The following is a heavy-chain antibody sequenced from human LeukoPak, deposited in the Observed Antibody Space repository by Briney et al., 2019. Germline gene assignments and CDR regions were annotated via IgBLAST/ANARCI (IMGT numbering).Heavy chain of an antibody. CDR1: GYTFTSYG. CDR2: ISAYNGNT. CDR3: ARDTEWNHKSYYYYYMDV. D-gene: IGHD1-14*01. Sequence: ASVKVSCKASGYTFTSYGISWVRQAPGQGLEWMGWISAYNGNTNYAQKLQGRVTMTTDTSTSTAYMELRSLRSDDTAVYYCARDTEWNHKSYYYYYMDVWGKGTTVTVSS. J-gene: IGHJ6*03. V-gene: IGHV1-18*01.